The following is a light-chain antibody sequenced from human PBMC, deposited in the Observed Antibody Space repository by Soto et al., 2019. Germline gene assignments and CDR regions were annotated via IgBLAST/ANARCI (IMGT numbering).Light chain of an antibody. J-gene: IGKJ1*01. V-gene: IGKV3-15*01. Sequence: EIVMTQSQGTLSVSPGERATLSCRASQSVSSHVAWYQHKPGQAPRLLMYDVSTRASGIPDRFRGSGSGTEFTLTISSLQSEDFAVYYCQQYDNWPTWTFGQGTKVEIK. CDR3: QQYDNWPTWT. CDR2: DVS. CDR1: QSVSSH.